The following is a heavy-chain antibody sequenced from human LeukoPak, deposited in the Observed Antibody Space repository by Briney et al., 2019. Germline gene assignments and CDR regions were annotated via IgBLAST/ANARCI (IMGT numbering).Heavy chain of an antibody. D-gene: IGHD6-13*01. J-gene: IGHJ6*03. CDR2: IYYSGST. V-gene: IGHV4-39*01. CDR1: GGSISSSSYY. CDR3: ATHSSSWELYYYYYYMDV. Sequence: PSETLSLTCTVSGGSISSSSYYWGWIRQPPGKGLEWIGSIYYSGSTYYNPSLKSRVTISVDTSKIQFSLTLSSLTAADTAVYYCATHSSSWELYYYYYYMDVWGKGTTVTVSS.